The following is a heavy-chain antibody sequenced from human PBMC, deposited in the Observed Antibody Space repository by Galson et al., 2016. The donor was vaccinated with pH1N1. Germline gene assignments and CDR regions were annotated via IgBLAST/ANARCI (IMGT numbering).Heavy chain of an antibody. CDR1: GFTFNNYA. V-gene: IGHV3-23*01. Sequence: SLRLSCAASGFTFNNYAMSWVRQAPGKGLEWVATIGGSGGDTYSAESVKGRFTISRDDSRKTVYLQMSSLRAEDTAVYYCAKGFYASPGYTITGPFDVWGQGTMVTVSS. CDR2: IGGSGGDT. J-gene: IGHJ3*01. D-gene: IGHD2/OR15-2a*01. CDR3: AKGFYASPGYTITGPFDV.